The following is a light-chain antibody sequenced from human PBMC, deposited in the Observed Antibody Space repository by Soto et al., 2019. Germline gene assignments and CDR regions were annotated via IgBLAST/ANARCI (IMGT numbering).Light chain of an antibody. V-gene: IGLV2-23*02. CDR1: SSDVGGYNY. CDR2: EVS. J-gene: IGLJ2*01. CDR3: CSYAGSSTYVV. Sequence: QSALTQPPSASGSPGQSVTISCTGTSSDVGGYNYVSWYQQHPGKAPKLMISEVSKRPSGVSNRFSGSKSGNTASLTISGLQAEDEADYYCCSYAGSSTYVVFGGGTKLTVL.